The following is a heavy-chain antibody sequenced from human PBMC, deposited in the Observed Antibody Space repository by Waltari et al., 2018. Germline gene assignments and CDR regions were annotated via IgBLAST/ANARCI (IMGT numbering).Heavy chain of an antibody. D-gene: IGHD6-13*01. CDR2: IIRNIGTA. CDR3: ARGDDYSSSNPPGDY. V-gene: IGHV1-69*08. J-gene: IGHJ4*02. CDR1: GGTFSSYA. Sequence: QVQLVQSGAEVKKPGSSVKVSCKASGGTFSSYAISWVRQAPGQGLEWMGRIIRNIGTANDEQKFQGRGTITADKSTSTAYMELSSLRSEDTAVYYCARGDDYSSSNPPGDYWGQGTLVTVSS.